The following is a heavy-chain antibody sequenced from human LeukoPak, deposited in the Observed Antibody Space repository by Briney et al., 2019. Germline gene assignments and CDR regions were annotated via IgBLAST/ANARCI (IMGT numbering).Heavy chain of an antibody. CDR2: INHSGST. J-gene: IGHJ5*02. V-gene: IGHV4-34*01. D-gene: IGHD6-13*01. Sequence: SETLSLTCTVSGGYSSSYYWSWIRQPPGKGLEWVGEINHSGSTNYNPSLKSRVAISVDTSKNQFSLKLSSVTAADTAVYYCASSSSWVNNWFDPWGQGTLVTVSS. CDR3: ASSSSWVNNWFDP. CDR1: GGYSSSYY.